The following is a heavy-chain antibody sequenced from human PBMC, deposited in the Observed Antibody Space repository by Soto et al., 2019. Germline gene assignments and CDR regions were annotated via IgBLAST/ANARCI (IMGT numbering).Heavy chain of an antibody. CDR2: IIPIFGTA. CDR1: GGTFSSYA. J-gene: IGHJ4*02. Sequence: QVQLVQSGAEVKKPGSSVKVSCKASGGTFSSYAISWVRQAPGQGLEWMGGIIPIFGTANYAQKFQGRVMITADESTRTAYMELSSLRSEDTAVYYCARTHYYDSSGYLSGFDYWGQGTLVTVSS. V-gene: IGHV1-69*01. D-gene: IGHD3-22*01. CDR3: ARTHYYDSSGYLSGFDY.